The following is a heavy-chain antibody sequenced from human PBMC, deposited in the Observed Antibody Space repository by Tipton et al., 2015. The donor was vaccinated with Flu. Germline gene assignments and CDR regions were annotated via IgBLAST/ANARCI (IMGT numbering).Heavy chain of an antibody. CDR3: ARGDGYNFDY. V-gene: IGHV4-4*09. J-gene: IGHJ4*02. D-gene: IGHD5-24*01. CDR1: GGSISSFY. CDR2: IYRSGST. Sequence: TLSLTCTVSGGSISSFYWGWIRQPPGKGLEWIGNIYRSGSTFYNPSLKSRVTISVDTSKNQFSLKLSSVTAADTAVYYCARGDGYNFDYWGQGTLVTVSS.